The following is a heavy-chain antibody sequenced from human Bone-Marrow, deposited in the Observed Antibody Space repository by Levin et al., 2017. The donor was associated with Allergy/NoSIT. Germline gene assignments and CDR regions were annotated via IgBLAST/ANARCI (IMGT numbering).Heavy chain of an antibody. V-gene: IGHV3-23*01. CDR3: SKHRHDYAPLRGYFDI. CDR2: ISGTGGSR. D-gene: IGHD4-17*01. CDR1: GFALSGSA. Sequence: LSLTCAASGFALSGSAMSWVRQSPGKGLEWVSFISGTGGSRYYADSVKGRFTISRDSSKNTLSLQMSSLRAEDTALYYCSKHRHDYAPLRGYFDIWGQGVLVTVSS. J-gene: IGHJ4*02.